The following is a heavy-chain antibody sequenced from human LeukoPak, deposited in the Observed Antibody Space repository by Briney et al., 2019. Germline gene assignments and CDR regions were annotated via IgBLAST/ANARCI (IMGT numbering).Heavy chain of an antibody. D-gene: IGHD3-22*01. V-gene: IGHV3-23*01. J-gene: IGHJ4*02. CDR2: ISGSGGST. CDR3: AKDLERERGRTYYYDSSGYYRDLYFDY. Sequence: GGSLRLSCATSGFTFSDYAMNWVRQAPGKGLEWVSTISGSGGSTYYAGSVKGRFTISRDNSKNTLYLQMNSLRAEDTAVYYCAKDLERERGRTYYYDSSGYYRDLYFDYWGQGTLVTVSS. CDR1: GFTFSDYA.